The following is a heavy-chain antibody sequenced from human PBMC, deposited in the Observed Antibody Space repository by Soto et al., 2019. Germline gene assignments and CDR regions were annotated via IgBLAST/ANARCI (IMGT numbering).Heavy chain of an antibody. D-gene: IGHD6-19*01. CDR1: GFTFSSYA. J-gene: IGHJ4*02. V-gene: IGHV3-23*01. Sequence: PGGSLRLSCAASGFTFSSYAMSWVRQAPGKGLEWVSAISGSGGSTYYADSVKGRFTISRDNSKNTLYLQMNSLRAADTAVYYCARVGARVAGTGDFDYWGQGTLVTVSS. CDR3: ARVGARVAGTGDFDY. CDR2: ISGSGGST.